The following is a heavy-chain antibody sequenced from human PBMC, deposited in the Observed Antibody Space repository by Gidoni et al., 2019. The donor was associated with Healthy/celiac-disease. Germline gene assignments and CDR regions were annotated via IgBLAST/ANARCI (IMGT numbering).Heavy chain of an antibody. CDR3: ASHGVAPDPDY. D-gene: IGHD3-3*01. CDR1: GGSISSYY. V-gene: IGHV4-59*08. CDR2: IYYSGST. J-gene: IGHJ4*02. Sequence: QVQLQESGPGLVKPSETLSLTCTVSGGSISSYYWSWIRQPPGKGLEWIGYIYYSGSTNYNPSLKSRVTISVDTSKNQFSLKLSSVTAADTAVYYCASHGVAPDPDYWGQGTLVTVSS.